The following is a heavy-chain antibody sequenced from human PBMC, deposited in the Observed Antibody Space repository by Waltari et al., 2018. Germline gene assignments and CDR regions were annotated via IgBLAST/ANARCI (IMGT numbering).Heavy chain of an antibody. CDR1: GFTFSSYA. CDR2: IYSGGSST. Sequence: EVQLLESGGGLVQPGGSLRLSCAASGFTFSSYAMSWVRQAPGKGLEWVSVIYSGGSSTYYADSVKGRFTISRDNSNNTLYLQMNSLRAEDTAVYYCAKVEGYYYYYMDVWGKGTTVTVSS. J-gene: IGHJ6*03. CDR3: AKVEGYYYYYMDV. V-gene: IGHV3-23*03.